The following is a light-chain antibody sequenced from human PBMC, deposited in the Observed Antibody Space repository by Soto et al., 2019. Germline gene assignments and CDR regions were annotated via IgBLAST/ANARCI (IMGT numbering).Light chain of an antibody. J-gene: IGLJ2*01. Sequence: QSVLTQPPSVSAAPGQKVTISCSGSNSNIGKNYVSWYQQFPGTAPKLLICDTNQRPSGIPDRFSGSKSGTSATLAITGLQAGDEADYYCGTWDSGLSAEVFGGGTKLTVL. CDR1: NSNIGKNY. CDR3: GTWDSGLSAEV. CDR2: DTN. V-gene: IGLV1-51*01.